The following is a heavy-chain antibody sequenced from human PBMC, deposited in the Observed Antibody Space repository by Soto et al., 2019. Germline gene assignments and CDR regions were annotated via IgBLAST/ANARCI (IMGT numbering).Heavy chain of an antibody. CDR2: FDPEDGET. J-gene: IGHJ1*01. CDR1: GYTLTELS. V-gene: IGHV1-24*01. CDR3: ATDGRVDFQH. Sequence: EASVKVSCKVSGYTLTELSMHWVRQAPGKGLEWMGGFDPEDGETIYAQKFQGRVTMTKDTSTDTAYMELSSLRSEDTAVYYCATDGRVDFQHWGQGTLVTVSS. D-gene: IGHD1-26*01.